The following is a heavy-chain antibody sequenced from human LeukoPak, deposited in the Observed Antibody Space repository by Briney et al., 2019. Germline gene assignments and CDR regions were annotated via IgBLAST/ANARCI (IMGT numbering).Heavy chain of an antibody. Sequence: SETLSLTCAVSGYPISSGYYWGWIRQPPGKGLEWIGSIYHSGSTYYNPSLKSQVTISVDTSKNQFSLKLSSVTAADTAVYYCARSPERWLQLLIDYWGQGTLVTVSS. J-gene: IGHJ4*02. D-gene: IGHD5-24*01. CDR3: ARSPERWLQLLIDY. CDR1: GYPISSGYY. V-gene: IGHV4-38-2*01. CDR2: IYHSGST.